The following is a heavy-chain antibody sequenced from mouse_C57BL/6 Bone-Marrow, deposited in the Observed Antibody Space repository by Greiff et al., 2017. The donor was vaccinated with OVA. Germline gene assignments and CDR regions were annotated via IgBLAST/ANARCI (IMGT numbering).Heavy chain of an antibody. Sequence: EVKVVESGGGLVKPGGSLKLSCAASGFTFSSYTMSWVRQTPEKRLEWVATISGGGGNPYYPDSVKGRFTISRDNAKNTLYLQMSSLRSEDTALYYCATRLRRYFDYWGQGTTLTVSS. J-gene: IGHJ2*01. V-gene: IGHV5-9*01. CDR2: ISGGGGNP. CDR3: ATRLRRYFDY. D-gene: IGHD2-4*01. CDR1: GFTFSSYT.